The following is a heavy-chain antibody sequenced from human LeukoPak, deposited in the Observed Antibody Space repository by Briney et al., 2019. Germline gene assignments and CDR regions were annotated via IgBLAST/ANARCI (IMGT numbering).Heavy chain of an antibody. D-gene: IGHD6-13*01. CDR3: AKDHSSSWSIDY. Sequence: PGGSLRLSCAASGFTFSSYAIHWVRQAPGKGLEWVAVISYDGSNKYYADSVKGRFTISRDNSKNTLYLQMNSLRAEDTAVYYCAKDHSSSWSIDYWGQGTLVTVSS. J-gene: IGHJ4*02. CDR1: GFTFSSYA. V-gene: IGHV3-30-3*01. CDR2: ISYDGSNK.